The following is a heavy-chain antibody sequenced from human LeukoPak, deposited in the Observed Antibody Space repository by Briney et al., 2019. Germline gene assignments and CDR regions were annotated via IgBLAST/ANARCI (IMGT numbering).Heavy chain of an antibody. CDR2: FTSSSST. CDR1: GFTFSSYS. J-gene: IGHJ4*02. D-gene: IGHD3-3*01. Sequence: GGSLRLSCAASGFTFSSYSVNWVRQAPGKGLEWVSSFTSSSSTYYSDSVKGRFTISRDNAKNSVYLQMNSLRVEDTAVYYCARVGFYDFWSGINFFDYWGQGTLVTVSS. CDR3: ARVGFYDFWSGINFFDY. V-gene: IGHV3-21*01.